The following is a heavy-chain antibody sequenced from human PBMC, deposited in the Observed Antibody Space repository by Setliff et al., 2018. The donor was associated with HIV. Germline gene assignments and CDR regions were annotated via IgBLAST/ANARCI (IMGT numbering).Heavy chain of an antibody. Sequence: SETLSLTCTVSGGSISSSSYYWGWIRQPPGKGLEWIGSIYYSGSTYYNPSLKSRVTISVDTSKNQFSLKLSSVTAADTAVYYCARDPVRPGYSSSWYVRWFDPGGQGTLVTVS. CDR2: IYYSGST. V-gene: IGHV4-39*07. J-gene: IGHJ5*02. CDR3: ARDPVRPGYSSSWYVRWFDP. CDR1: GGSISSSSYY. D-gene: IGHD6-13*01.